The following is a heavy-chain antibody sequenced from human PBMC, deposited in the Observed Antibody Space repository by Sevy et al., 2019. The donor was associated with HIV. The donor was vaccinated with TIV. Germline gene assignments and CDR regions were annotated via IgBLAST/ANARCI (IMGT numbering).Heavy chain of an antibody. D-gene: IGHD1-26*01. Sequence: GGSLRLSCAASGFIFSSYAMSWVRQAPGKGLEWVSAISGSGGSTYYADSVKGRFTISRDNSKNTLYLQMNSLRAEDTAVYYCAKDHSGSYLVYYFDYWGQGTLVTVSS. V-gene: IGHV3-23*01. J-gene: IGHJ4*02. CDR3: AKDHSGSYLVYYFDY. CDR1: GFIFSSYA. CDR2: ISGSGGST.